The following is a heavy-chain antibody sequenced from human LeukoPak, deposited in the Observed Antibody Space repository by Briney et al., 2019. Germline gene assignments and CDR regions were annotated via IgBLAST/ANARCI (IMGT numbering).Heavy chain of an antibody. Sequence: SQTLSLTCAISGDSVSNSSSAWSWVRQSPSRGLEWLGRTYYRSKWYNDFAVSVKSRITINPDSSKNQFSLKLNSVTPEDTAVYYCVREGSEGYLFDYWGQGTLVTVSS. D-gene: IGHD1-1*01. V-gene: IGHV6-1*01. CDR1: GDSVSNSSSA. CDR3: VREGSEGYLFDY. J-gene: IGHJ4*02. CDR2: TYYRSKWYN.